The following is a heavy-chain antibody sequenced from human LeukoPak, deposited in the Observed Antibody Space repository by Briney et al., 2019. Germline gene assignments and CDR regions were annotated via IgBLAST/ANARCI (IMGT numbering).Heavy chain of an antibody. J-gene: IGHJ6*03. CDR2: IYTSGKT. CDR1: GDSISDTSYY. CDR3: ARSITIFGVVIARDYYMDV. Sequence: SETLSLTCTVSGDSISDTSYYWSWIRQPAGKGLEWIGRIYTSGKTNYNPSLKSRVTISIDTSKNQFSLELSSVTAADTAVYYCARSITIFGVVIARDYYMDVWGKGTTVTVSS. D-gene: IGHD3-3*01. V-gene: IGHV4-61*02.